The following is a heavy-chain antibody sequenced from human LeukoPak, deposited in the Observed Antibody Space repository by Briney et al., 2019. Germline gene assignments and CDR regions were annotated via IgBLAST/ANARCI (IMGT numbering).Heavy chain of an antibody. V-gene: IGHV4-4*02. Sequence: SETLSLTCAVSGDSISSNNWWSWVRQPPGKGLEWIGEIYHSGSTTYNPSLRSRVTISVDRSENQFSLKLSSVTAADTAVYYCARESVVRGVTHFDYWGQGTLVTVSS. J-gene: IGHJ4*02. CDR1: GDSISSNNW. CDR2: IYHSGST. CDR3: ARESVVRGVTHFDY. D-gene: IGHD3-10*01.